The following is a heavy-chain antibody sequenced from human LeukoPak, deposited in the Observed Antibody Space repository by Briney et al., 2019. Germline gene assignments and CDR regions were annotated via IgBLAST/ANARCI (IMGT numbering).Heavy chain of an antibody. Sequence: ETLSLTCTVSGGSISSYYWSWIRQPPGKGLEWIGYIYYSGSTNYNPSLKSRVTISVDTSKNQNSLKLSSVTAADTAVYYCAGELWFGELLRGAFDIWGQGTMVTVSS. J-gene: IGHJ3*02. V-gene: IGHV4-59*01. CDR2: IYYSGST. CDR3: AGELWFGELLRGAFDI. CDR1: GGSISSYY. D-gene: IGHD3-10*01.